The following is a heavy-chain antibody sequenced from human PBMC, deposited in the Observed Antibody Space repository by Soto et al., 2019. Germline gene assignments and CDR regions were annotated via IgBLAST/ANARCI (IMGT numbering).Heavy chain of an antibody. Sequence: QLQLQESGPGLVKPSETLSLTCTVSGGSISSSSYYWGWIRQPPGKGLEWIGSIYYSGSTYYNPSLKSRVTISVDTSKNQFSLKLSSVTAADMAVYYCARPRYCSSTSCYSWFDPWGQGTLVTVSS. CDR1: GGSISSSSYY. D-gene: IGHD2-2*01. CDR2: IYYSGST. V-gene: IGHV4-39*01. J-gene: IGHJ5*02. CDR3: ARPRYCSSTSCYSWFDP.